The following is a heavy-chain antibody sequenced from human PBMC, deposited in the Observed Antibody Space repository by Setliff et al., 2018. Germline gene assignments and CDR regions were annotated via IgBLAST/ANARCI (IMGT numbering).Heavy chain of an antibody. Sequence: ASETLSLTCTVSGGSISSSSYYWGWIRQPPGKGLEWIGSIYYSGSTYYNPSLKSRVTISVDTSKNQFSLKLSSVTAADTAVYYCARRVMSGSWFQGYFDYWGQGTLVTVSS. CDR1: GGSISSSSYY. D-gene: IGHD6-13*01. J-gene: IGHJ4*02. V-gene: IGHV4-39*01. CDR3: ARRVMSGSWFQGYFDY. CDR2: IYYSGST.